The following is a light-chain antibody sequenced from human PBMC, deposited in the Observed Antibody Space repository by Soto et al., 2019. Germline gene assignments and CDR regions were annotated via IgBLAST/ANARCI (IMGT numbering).Light chain of an antibody. CDR1: QDISNY. J-gene: IGKJ3*01. CDR2: AAS. V-gene: IGKV1-39*01. Sequence: DIQMTQSPFSLSASVGDRVTLTCRASQDISNYLNWLQQEPGKAPKLLIYAASTLQSGVPSRFSGSESGTEFTLTISSLQPEDSATYFCLQSYSFPFTFGPG. CDR3: LQSYSFPFT.